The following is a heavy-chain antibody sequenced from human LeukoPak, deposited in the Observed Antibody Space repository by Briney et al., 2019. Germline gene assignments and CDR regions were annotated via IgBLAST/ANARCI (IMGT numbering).Heavy chain of an antibody. Sequence: SETLSLTCTVSGYSISSGYYWGWIRQPPGKGLEWIGSIYYSGKTYYNPSLKSRITISLDTSKNQFSLKLSSVTAADTAVYYCARVRLSYGYYFDYWGQGTLVTVSS. V-gene: IGHV4-38-2*02. CDR1: GYSISSGYY. CDR3: ARVRLSYGYYFDY. J-gene: IGHJ4*02. D-gene: IGHD5-18*01. CDR2: IYYSGKT.